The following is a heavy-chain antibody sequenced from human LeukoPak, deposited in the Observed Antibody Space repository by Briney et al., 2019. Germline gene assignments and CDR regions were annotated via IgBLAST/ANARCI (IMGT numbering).Heavy chain of an antibody. CDR3: ASARESCIGSTCYEYFHH. CDR1: GFTVTTKT. D-gene: IGHD3-22*01. J-gene: IGHJ1*01. CDR2: FYSPGST. V-gene: IGHV3-53*01. Sequence: GGSLRLSCAASGFTVTTKTMAWVRQAPGRELEWVSVFYSPGSTYYADSVHGRFTISRDTSLNTLFLQMNSLRVEDTAVYYCASARESCIGSTCYEYFHHWGQGTPLRVSS.